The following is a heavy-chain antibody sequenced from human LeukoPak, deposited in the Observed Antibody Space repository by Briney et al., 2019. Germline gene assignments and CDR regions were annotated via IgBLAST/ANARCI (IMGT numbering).Heavy chain of an antibody. J-gene: IGHJ6*03. D-gene: IGHD3-10*01. CDR1: GFTFSSYG. CDR2: IRYDGSNK. V-gene: IGHV3-30*02. Sequence: GGSLRLSCAASGFTFSSYGMHWVRQAPGKGLEWVAFIRYDGSNKYYADSVKGRFTISRDNSKNTLYLQMNSLRAEDTAVYYCANLYYGSGRRYYYYMDVWGKGTTVTISS. CDR3: ANLYYGSGRRYYYYMDV.